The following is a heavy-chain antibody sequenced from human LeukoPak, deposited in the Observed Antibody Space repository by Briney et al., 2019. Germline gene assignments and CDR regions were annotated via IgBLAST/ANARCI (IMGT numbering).Heavy chain of an antibody. Sequence: QPGGSLRLSCATSGFTFSSYGFHWVRQAPGKGLEWVAVISNNGGYKHYTDSVKGRFAISRDNAKKSLYLQINTLRAEDTAVYYCVRGPHKAATSNWGQGTLVTVSS. CDR1: GFTFSSYG. J-gene: IGHJ4*02. CDR3: VRGPHKAATSN. D-gene: IGHD6-25*01. V-gene: IGHV3-33*01. CDR2: ISNNGGYK.